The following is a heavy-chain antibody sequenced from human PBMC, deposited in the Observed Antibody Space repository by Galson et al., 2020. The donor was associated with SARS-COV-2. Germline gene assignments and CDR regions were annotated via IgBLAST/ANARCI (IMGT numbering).Heavy chain of an antibody. CDR3: ARDGQSSSGWAFDY. V-gene: IGHV3-33*01. CDR1: GFTFSGHA. Sequence: GESLKLSCAASGFTFSGHAMHWVRQAPGKGLEWVAQIFYDGSDKYYGDAVKGRFTISRDSSKNTVYLQMNNLRADDTAVYYCARDGQSSSGWAFDYWGREPWSPSPQ. CDR2: IFYDGSDK. D-gene: IGHD6-19*01. J-gene: IGHJ4*02.